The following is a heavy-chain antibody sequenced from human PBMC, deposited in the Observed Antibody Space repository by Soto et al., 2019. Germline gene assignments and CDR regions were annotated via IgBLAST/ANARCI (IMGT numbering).Heavy chain of an antibody. CDR2: CYHSGNT. CDR1: GCSISSGYY. CDR3: ARPKIPAAIPSFFDL. J-gene: IGHJ5*02. V-gene: IGHV4-38-2*01. D-gene: IGHD2-2*02. Sequence: XETLSLTCAVSGCSISSGYYWGWIRPPPVKGLGWIGRCYHSGNTYYNPSVKSRVTISVDTSKNQFSLKLSSVTAAATAVYYCARPKIPAAIPSFFDLWGQGSLVTVSS.